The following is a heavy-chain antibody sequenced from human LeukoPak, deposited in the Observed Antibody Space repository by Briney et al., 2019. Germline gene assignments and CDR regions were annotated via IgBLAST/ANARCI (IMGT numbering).Heavy chain of an antibody. Sequence: ASVKVSCKASGYTFTSYGISWVRQAPGQGLEWMGWISAYNGNTNYAQKFQGRVTMTEDTSTDTAYMELSSLRSEDTAVYYCATQGGIAVAGPPRDAFDIWGQGTMVTVSS. CDR2: ISAYNGNT. CDR1: GYTFTSYG. J-gene: IGHJ3*02. CDR3: ATQGGIAVAGPPRDAFDI. V-gene: IGHV1-18*01. D-gene: IGHD6-19*01.